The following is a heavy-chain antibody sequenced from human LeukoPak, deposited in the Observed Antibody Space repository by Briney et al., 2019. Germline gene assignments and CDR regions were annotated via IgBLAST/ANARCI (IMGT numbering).Heavy chain of an antibody. CDR3: ARDSKTSSLADP. CDR2: SNPSGGST. Sequence: ASVKVSSKASGYTFTRYNTHCGRHTPGQRLERRGMSNPSGGSTSYAQKFEGRVTMTRDTSTSTVYMELSSLRAEDTAVYYCARDSKTSSLADPWGQGPLVTVSS. V-gene: IGHV1-46*01. CDR1: GYTFTRYN. J-gene: IGHJ5*02. D-gene: IGHD2-2*01.